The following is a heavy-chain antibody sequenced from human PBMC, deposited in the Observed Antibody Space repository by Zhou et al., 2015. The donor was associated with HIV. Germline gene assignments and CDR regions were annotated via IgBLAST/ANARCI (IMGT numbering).Heavy chain of an antibody. V-gene: IGHV1-8*01. CDR1: GYIFNNYD. CDR3: VRGRWEVPDAY. CDR2: MNPNNGNT. Sequence: QVQLVQSGAEMRKTGASVKVSCKASGYIFNNYDVDWVRQATGQGLEWMGWMNPNNGNTGYAQRFQGRVSMTRNTSISTAYMELSGLRFDDTAVYYCVRGRWEVPDAYWGQGTLVTVSP. J-gene: IGHJ4*02. D-gene: IGHD1-26*01.